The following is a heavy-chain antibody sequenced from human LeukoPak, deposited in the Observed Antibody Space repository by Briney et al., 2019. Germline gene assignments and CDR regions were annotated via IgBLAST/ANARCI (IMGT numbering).Heavy chain of an antibody. CDR1: GGTFSSYA. CDR3: ARGGAAMETTFDY. V-gene: IGHV1-69*13. CDR2: IIPIFGTA. J-gene: IGHJ4*02. D-gene: IGHD5-18*01. Sequence: GASVKVSCKASGGTFSSYAISWVRQAPGQGLEWMGGIIPIFGTANYAQKFQGRVTTTADESTSTAYMELSSLRSEDTAVYYCARGGAAMETTFDYWGQGTLVTVSS.